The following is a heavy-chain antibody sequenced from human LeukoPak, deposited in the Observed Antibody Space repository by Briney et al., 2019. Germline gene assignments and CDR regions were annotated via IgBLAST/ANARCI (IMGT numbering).Heavy chain of an antibody. CDR1: GFTFSSYS. Sequence: GWSLRLSCAASGFTFSSYSVNWVRQAPGQGLEWVSSISSSSGYIYYADSVKGRFTISRDNAKNSLYLQMNSLGAEDTAVYYCARDASGGYDSGYWGQGTLVTVSS. J-gene: IGHJ4*02. V-gene: IGHV3-21*01. CDR2: ISSSSGYI. CDR3: ARDASGGYDSGY. D-gene: IGHD5-12*01.